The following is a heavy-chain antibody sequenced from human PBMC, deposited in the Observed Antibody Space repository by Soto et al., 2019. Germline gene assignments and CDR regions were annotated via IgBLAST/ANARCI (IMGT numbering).Heavy chain of an antibody. V-gene: IGHV5-10-1*01. CDR2: IDPSDSYT. Sequence: GESLKISCKGSGYSFAGYWITWVRQKPGKGLEWMGRIDPSDSYTNYSPSFQGHVTISADKSISTAYLQWSSLKASDTAMYYCARRKVDYDFWSGYSRATYNWFDPWGQGTLVTVSS. CDR3: ARRKVDYDFWSGYSRATYNWFDP. CDR1: GYSFAGYW. J-gene: IGHJ5*02. D-gene: IGHD3-3*01.